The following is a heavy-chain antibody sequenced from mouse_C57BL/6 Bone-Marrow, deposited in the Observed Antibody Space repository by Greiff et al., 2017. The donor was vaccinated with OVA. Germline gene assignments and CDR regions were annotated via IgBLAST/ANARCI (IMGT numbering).Heavy chain of an antibody. V-gene: IGHV5-16*01. CDR2: INYDGSST. CDR3: AREDYYSSSEGEMDY. D-gene: IGHD1-1*01. CDR1: GFTFSDYY. Sequence: DVKLVESEGGLVQPGSSMKLSCTASGFTFSDYYMAWVRQVPEKGLEWVANINYDGSSTYYLDSLKSRFIISRDNAKNILYLQMSSLKSEDTATYYCAREDYYSSSEGEMDYWGQGTSVTVSS. J-gene: IGHJ4*01.